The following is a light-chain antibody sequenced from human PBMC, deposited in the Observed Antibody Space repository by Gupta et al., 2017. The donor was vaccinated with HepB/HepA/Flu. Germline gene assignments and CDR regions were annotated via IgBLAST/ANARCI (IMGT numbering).Light chain of an antibody. CDR3: QQDYNPTLT. V-gene: IGKV4-1*01. CDR2: WAS. Sequence: DIVMTQSPDSLVVSLGERATINCKSSQSSLYNSNNKNYLAWYQQKPGQAPKLLIYWASTRESGVPDRFSGSGSGTDFTLTISSLQAEDVAVYYCQQDYNPTLTFGHGTKVNI. CDR1: QSSLYNSNNKNY. J-gene: IGKJ3*01.